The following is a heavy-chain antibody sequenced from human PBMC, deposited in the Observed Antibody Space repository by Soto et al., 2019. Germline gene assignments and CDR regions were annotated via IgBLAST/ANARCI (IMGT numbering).Heavy chain of an antibody. V-gene: IGHV4-34*01. J-gene: IGHJ4*02. CDR3: ARVFSGSYSDY. CDR2: INHSGST. CDR1: GGSFSGYY. D-gene: IGHD1-26*01. Sequence: SETLSLTCAVYGGSFSGYYWSWIRQPPGKGLEWIGEINHSGSTNYNPSLKSRVTISVDTSKNQFSLKLSSVTAADTAVYYCARVFSGSYSDYWGQGTLVTVSS.